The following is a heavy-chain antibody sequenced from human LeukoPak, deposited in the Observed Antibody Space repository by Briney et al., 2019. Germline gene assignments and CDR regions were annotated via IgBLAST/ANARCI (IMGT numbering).Heavy chain of an antibody. CDR2: IKQDGSKK. Sequence: GGSLRLSCAASGFTISNYWMNWVRQAPGKGLEWVANIKQDGSKKYYVDSVKGQFTISRDNAKNSLYLQMNSLRAEDTAVYYCARAGRGDAYEIGVFYFDYWGQGTLVPVSS. J-gene: IGHJ4*02. V-gene: IGHV3-7*01. CDR3: ARAGRGDAYEIGVFYFDY. CDR1: GFTISNYW. D-gene: IGHD5-24*01.